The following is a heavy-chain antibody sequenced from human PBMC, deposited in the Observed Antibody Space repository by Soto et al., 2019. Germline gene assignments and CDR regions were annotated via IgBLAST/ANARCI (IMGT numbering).Heavy chain of an antibody. Sequence: QGHLVQSGAEVKKPGASVKVSCKTSAYTFTRYGISWVRQAPGQGLEWMGWISGYNGDTNYAQNLQDRVTMTIDTSTTTAYMELRSLTSDDTAVYYCAKNGKPPYYYYGLDVLGQGTTVTVSS. CDR2: ISGYNGDT. CDR3: AKNGKPPYYYYGLDV. J-gene: IGHJ6*02. V-gene: IGHV1-18*01. CDR1: AYTFTRYG. D-gene: IGHD1-26*01.